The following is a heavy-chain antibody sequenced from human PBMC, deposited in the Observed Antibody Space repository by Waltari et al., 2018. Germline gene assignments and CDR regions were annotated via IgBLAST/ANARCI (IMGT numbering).Heavy chain of an antibody. CDR3: ARDPGSASWYGAFDV. J-gene: IGHJ3*01. D-gene: IGHD6-13*01. CDR1: GDSITSYS. V-gene: IGHV4-59*01. CDR2: LYNSGST. Sequence: QVQLQESGPGLVKPSETLSLTCLVSGDSITSYSWNWIRPPPGKGLEWIGYLYNSGSTNYNPSLKSRVTISVDTSKNQFSLKLTSVTAADTAVYYCARDPGSASWYGAFDVWGQGTMVSVSS.